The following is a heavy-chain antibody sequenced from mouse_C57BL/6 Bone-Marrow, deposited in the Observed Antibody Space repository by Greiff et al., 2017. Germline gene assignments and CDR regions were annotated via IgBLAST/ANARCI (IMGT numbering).Heavy chain of an antibody. V-gene: IGHV5-2*01. J-gene: IGHJ3*01. Sequence: EVQRVESGGGLVQPGESLKLSCESNEYEFPSHDMSWVRKTPEKRLELVAALNSDGGSTYYPDTMEKRFIISRDNTQNTLYLQMSSLRSEDTALYDYASQYYGGAYWGQGTLVTVSA. D-gene: IGHD1-1*01. CDR2: LNSDGGST. CDR3: ASQYYGGAY. CDR1: EYEFPSHD.